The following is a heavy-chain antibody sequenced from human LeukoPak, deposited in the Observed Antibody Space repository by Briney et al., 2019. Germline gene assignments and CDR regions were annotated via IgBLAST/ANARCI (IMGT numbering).Heavy chain of an antibody. J-gene: IGHJ4*02. Sequence: SETLSLTCTVSGGSISSYYWSWIRQPPGKGLEWIGYIYYSGSTNYNPSLKSRVTISVDTSKNQFSLKLSSVTAADMAVYYCARDSAASGDYSFDYWGQGTLVTVSS. CDR3: ARDSAASGDYSFDY. CDR2: IYYSGST. CDR1: GGSISSYY. V-gene: IGHV4-59*01. D-gene: IGHD4-17*01.